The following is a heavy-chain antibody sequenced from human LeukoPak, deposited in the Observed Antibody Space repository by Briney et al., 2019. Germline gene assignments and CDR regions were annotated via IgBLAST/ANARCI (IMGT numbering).Heavy chain of an antibody. CDR2: IYDSGTT. CDR3: ARRSDWFDF. CDR1: GGSNY. J-gene: IGHJ5*01. V-gene: IGHV4-59*08. Sequence: SETLSLTCTVSGGSNYWSWIRQPPGKGLEWIGYIYDSGTTNYNPSLKSRVAMSVDTSKNQFSLNLNSVTAADTAVYYCARRSDWFDFWGQGVLVTVSS.